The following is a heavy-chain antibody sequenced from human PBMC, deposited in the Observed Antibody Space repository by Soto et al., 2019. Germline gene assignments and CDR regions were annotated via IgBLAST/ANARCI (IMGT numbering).Heavy chain of an antibody. J-gene: IGHJ6*01. V-gene: IGHV3-21*01. CDR3: GRDEGGNSPPGEKGVDD. CDR1: GFTFSGYS. CDR2: ISSTSTDI. Sequence: PGGSLRLSCAASGFTFSGYSMNWVRQAPGKGLEWVSSISSTSTDIYYADSVKGRFTISRDNAKKSLYLQMNSLRAEDTAVYYCGRDEGGNSPPGEKGVDDWGPRTTATVSS. D-gene: IGHD3-16*01.